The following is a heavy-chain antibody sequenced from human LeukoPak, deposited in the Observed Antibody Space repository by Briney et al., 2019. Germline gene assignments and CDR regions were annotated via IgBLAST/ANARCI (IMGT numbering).Heavy chain of an antibody. CDR3: ARALHGGSYFLDY. CDR2: ISHSGST. J-gene: IGHJ4*02. V-gene: IGHV4-34*01. D-gene: IGHD1-26*01. Sequence: SETLSLTCAVYGGSFSGYFWSYIRQPPGKGLEWLGEISHSGSTDYSPSLKSRVTISVDTSKNQFSLKLSSVTAADTAVYYCARALHGGSYFLDYWGQGSLVTVSS. CDR1: GGSFSGYF.